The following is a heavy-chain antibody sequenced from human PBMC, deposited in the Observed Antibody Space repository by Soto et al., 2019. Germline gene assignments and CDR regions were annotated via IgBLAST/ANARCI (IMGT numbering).Heavy chain of an antibody. J-gene: IGHJ4*02. CDR2: ISGSGGST. V-gene: IGHV3-23*01. CDR1: GFTFSSYS. Sequence: GGSLILSCAASGFTFSSYSMSWVRQAPGKGLEWVSAISGSGGSTYYADSVKGRFTISRDNSKNTLYLQMNSLRAEDTAVYYCAKAIVVVPAAISLLDYWGQGTLVTVSS. D-gene: IGHD2-2*01. CDR3: AKAIVVVPAAISLLDY.